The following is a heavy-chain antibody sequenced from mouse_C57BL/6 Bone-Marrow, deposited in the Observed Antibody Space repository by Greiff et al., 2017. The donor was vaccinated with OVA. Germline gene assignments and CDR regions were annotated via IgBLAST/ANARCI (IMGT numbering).Heavy chain of an antibody. CDR2: IDPSDSYT. CDR1: GYTFTSYW. Sequence: VQLQQSGAELVRPGTSVKLSCKASGYTFTSYWMHWVKQRPGQGLEWIGVIDPSDSYTNYNQKFKGKATLTVDTSSSTAYMQLSSLTSEDSAVYYGARALYYGSLGWFAYWGQGTLVTVSA. V-gene: IGHV1-59*01. CDR3: ARALYYGSLGWFAY. J-gene: IGHJ3*01. D-gene: IGHD1-1*01.